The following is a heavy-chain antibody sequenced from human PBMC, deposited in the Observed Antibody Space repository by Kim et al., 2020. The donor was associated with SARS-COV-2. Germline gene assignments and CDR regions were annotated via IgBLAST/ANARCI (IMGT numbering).Heavy chain of an antibody. V-gene: IGHV5-51*01. CDR3: ARALITMVRGVIIQDPHAFDI. D-gene: IGHD3-10*01. J-gene: IGHJ3*02. CDR1: GYSFTSYW. Sequence: GESLKISCKGSGYSFTSYWIGWVRQMPGKGLEWMGIIYPGDSDTRYSPSFQGQVTISADKSISTAYLQWSSLKASDTAMYYCARALITMVRGVIIQDPHAFDIWGQGTMVTVSS. CDR2: IYPGDSDT.